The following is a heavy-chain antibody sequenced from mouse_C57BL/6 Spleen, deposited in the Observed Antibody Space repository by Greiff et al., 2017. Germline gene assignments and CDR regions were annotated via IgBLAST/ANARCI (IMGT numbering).Heavy chain of an antibody. CDR3: ARSPSTTVVAGDY. CDR1: GYAFTNYL. Sequence: QVQLQQSGAELVRPGTSVKVSCKASGYAFTNYLIEWVKQRPGQGLEWIGVINPGSGGTNYNEKFKGKATLTVDKSSSTAYMQLSSLTSEDSAVYFCARSPSTTVVAGDYRGKGTTLTVAS. D-gene: IGHD1-1*01. J-gene: IGHJ2*01. CDR2: INPGSGGT. V-gene: IGHV1-54*01.